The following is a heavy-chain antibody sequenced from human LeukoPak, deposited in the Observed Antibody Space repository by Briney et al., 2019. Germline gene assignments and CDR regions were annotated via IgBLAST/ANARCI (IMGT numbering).Heavy chain of an antibody. Sequence: GGSMRLSCAASGFTFSSYAMSWVRQAPGKGLEWVSGISAGGGSTYYADSVKGRFTISRDNSKNTLYMQMNSLRPEDTALYYCAKGKSGTFYDAFDIWGQGTMVTVSS. CDR2: ISAGGGST. J-gene: IGHJ3*02. CDR3: AKGKSGTFYDAFDI. D-gene: IGHD1-26*01. CDR1: GFTFSSYA. V-gene: IGHV3-23*01.